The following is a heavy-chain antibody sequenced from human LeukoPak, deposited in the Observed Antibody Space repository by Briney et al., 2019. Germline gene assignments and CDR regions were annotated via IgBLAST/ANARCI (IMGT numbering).Heavy chain of an antibody. CDR3: ARFVVDYYYYGMDV. Sequence: SSETLSLTCTVSGGSISSYYWSWIRQPPGKGLEWIGYTYYSGSTNYNPSLKSRVTISVDTSKNQFSLKLSSVTAADTAVYYCARFVVDYYYYGMDVWGQGTTVTVSS. J-gene: IGHJ6*02. D-gene: IGHD3-22*01. CDR2: TYYSGST. V-gene: IGHV4-59*08. CDR1: GGSISSYY.